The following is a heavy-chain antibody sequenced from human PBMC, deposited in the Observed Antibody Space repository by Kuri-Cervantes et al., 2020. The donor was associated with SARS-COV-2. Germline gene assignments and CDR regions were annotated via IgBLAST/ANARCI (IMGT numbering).Heavy chain of an antibody. Sequence: ASVKVSCKASGYTFTNYAINWVRQAPGQGLEWMGWLNTHNGNTENVQDLQGRVTMTTDTSTSTAYMGLRSLRSDDTATYYCAREKGENYYYYYYMDVWGKGTTVTVSS. CDR3: AREKGENYYYYYYMDV. CDR2: LNTHNGNT. V-gene: IGHV1-18*01. J-gene: IGHJ6*03. CDR1: GYTFTNYA.